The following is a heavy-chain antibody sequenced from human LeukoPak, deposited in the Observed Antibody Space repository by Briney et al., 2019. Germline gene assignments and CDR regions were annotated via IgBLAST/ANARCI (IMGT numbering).Heavy chain of an antibody. CDR2: IWYDGSNT. CDR1: GFTFSSYG. Sequence: GGSLRLSCAASGFTFSSYGMHWVRQAPGKGLEWVAVIWYDGSNTYYADSVKGRFTIFRDNSKNTLYLQVNSLRAEDTAIYYCATLLQGDGMDVWGKGTKVTV. CDR3: ATLLQGDGMDV. V-gene: IGHV3-33*01. D-gene: IGHD4-11*01. J-gene: IGHJ6*04.